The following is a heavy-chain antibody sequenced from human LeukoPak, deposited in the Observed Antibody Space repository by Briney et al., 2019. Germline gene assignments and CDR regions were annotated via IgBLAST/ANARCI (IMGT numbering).Heavy chain of an antibody. CDR1: GASISGSY. J-gene: IGHJ4*02. CDR3: ARHVVGATTYFDY. V-gene: IGHV4-59*08. Sequence: PSETLSLTCTVSGASISGSYWSWIRQPPGKGLEWIGYIYYSGSTNYNPSLKSRVTISVDTSKNQFSLKLSSVTAADTAVYYCARHVVGATTYFDYWGQGTLVTVSS. D-gene: IGHD1-26*01. CDR2: IYYSGST.